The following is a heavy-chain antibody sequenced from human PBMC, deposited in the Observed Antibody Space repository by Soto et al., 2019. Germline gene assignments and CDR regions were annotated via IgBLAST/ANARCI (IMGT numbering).Heavy chain of an antibody. Sequence: PGGSLRLSCAASGFTFSSYAMSWVRQAPGKGLEWVSAISGSGGSTYYADSVKGRFTISRDNSKNTLYLQMNSLRAEDTAVYYCAKDPLDSSGSRGLWGFDYWGQGTLVAVSS. CDR1: GFTFSSYA. CDR3: AKDPLDSSGSRGLWGFDY. D-gene: IGHD3-22*01. V-gene: IGHV3-23*01. J-gene: IGHJ4*02. CDR2: ISGSGGST.